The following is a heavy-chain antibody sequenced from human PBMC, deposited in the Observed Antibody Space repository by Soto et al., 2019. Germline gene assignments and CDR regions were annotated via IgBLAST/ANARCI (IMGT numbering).Heavy chain of an antibody. Sequence: GGSLRLSCAASGFTFSSYAMSWVRQAPGKGLEWVSAISGSGGSTYYADSVKGRFTISRDNSKNTLYLQMNSLRAEDTAVYYCAKPLTSIVGASDAFDIWGQGTMVTVSS. CDR3: AKPLTSIVGASDAFDI. CDR2: ISGSGGST. J-gene: IGHJ3*02. D-gene: IGHD1-26*01. V-gene: IGHV3-23*01. CDR1: GFTFSSYA.